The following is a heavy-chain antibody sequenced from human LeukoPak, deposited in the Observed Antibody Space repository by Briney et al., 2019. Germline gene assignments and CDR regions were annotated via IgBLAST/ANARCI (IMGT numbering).Heavy chain of an antibody. CDR1: GGSISSGSYY. V-gene: IGHV4-61*02. J-gene: IGHJ4*02. CDR2: IYTSGST. CDR3: ARVAPYHILTVDY. D-gene: IGHD3-9*01. Sequence: SETLSLTCTVSGGSISSGSYYWSWIRQPAGKGLEWIGRIYTSGSTNYNPSLKSRVTISVDTSKNQFSLKLSSVTAADTAVYYCARVAPYHILTVDYWGQGTLVTVSS.